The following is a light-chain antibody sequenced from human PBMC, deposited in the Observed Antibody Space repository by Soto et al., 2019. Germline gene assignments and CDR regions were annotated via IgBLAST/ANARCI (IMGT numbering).Light chain of an antibody. CDR1: HSISSSY. CDR2: RAS. Sequence: EIVLTQSPGTLCLSPGERATLSCRASHSISSSYLTWYQQRPGQPPRLLIYRASRRASGIPDRFSASGSGTDFTLTISRLEPEDFAVYYCQQYGSSPPYTFGQGTKLEMK. V-gene: IGKV3-20*01. CDR3: QQYGSSPPYT. J-gene: IGKJ2*01.